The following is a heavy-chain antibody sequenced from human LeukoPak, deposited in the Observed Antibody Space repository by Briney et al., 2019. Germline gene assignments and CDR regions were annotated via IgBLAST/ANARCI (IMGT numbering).Heavy chain of an antibody. D-gene: IGHD4-23*01. J-gene: IGHJ4*02. CDR1: GFTFSSYS. Sequence: GGSLRLSCAASGFTFSSYSMNWVRQAPGKGLGWVSSISSSSSYIYYADSVKGRFTISRDNAKNSLYLQMNSLRAEDTAVYYCARGSRGNFDYWGQGTLVTVSS. CDR2: ISSSSSYI. V-gene: IGHV3-21*01. CDR3: ARGSRGNFDY.